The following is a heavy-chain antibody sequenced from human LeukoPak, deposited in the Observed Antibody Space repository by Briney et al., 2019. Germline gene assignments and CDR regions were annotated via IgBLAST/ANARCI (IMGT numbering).Heavy chain of an antibody. Sequence: GESLTISCKGSGYNFTSSWISWVRQMPGKGLEWMGRIDPSDSYTNYSPSFQGHVTISADKSASSAYLQWSSLKASDTAMYYCARLVGGTVDYGGQGPLVPVSS. J-gene: IGHJ4*02. CDR1: GYNFTSSW. V-gene: IGHV5-10-1*01. D-gene: IGHD1-26*01. CDR2: IDPSDSYT. CDR3: ARLVGGTVDY.